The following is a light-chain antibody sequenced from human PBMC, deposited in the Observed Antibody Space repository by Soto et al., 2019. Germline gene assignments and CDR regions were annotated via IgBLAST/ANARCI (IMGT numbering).Light chain of an antibody. CDR1: QSVNTY. CDR3: QQGYSNPWT. CDR2: AAS. V-gene: IGKV1-39*01. Sequence: DIQMTQSPSSLSASVGDRVTITCRASQSVNTYLHWYQQKAGQAPKLLIYAASNLQSGVPSRFSGRGSGRDLALAAESLQPEDFETYYCQQGYSNPWTVGQGPKGDIK. J-gene: IGKJ1*01.